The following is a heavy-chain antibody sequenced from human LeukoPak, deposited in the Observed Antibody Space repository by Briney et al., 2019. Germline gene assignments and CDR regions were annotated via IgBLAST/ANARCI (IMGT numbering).Heavy chain of an antibody. CDR1: GFTFSSYG. CDR3: AKDSFSHNGIFDALDV. D-gene: IGHD2-8*01. CDR2: TGPV. Sequence: GSLRLSCAASGFTFSSYGMHWVRQAPGKGLEWVSSTGPVHYADSVKGRFTISRDDSKNTLFLQMNSLRAEDTAIYYCAKDSFSHNGIFDALDVWGQGTMVTVSS. J-gene: IGHJ3*01. V-gene: IGHV3-23*01.